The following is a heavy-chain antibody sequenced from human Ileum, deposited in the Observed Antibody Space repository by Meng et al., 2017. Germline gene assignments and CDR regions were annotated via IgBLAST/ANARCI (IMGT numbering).Heavy chain of an antibody. J-gene: IGHJ4*02. V-gene: IGHV4-61*08. CDR3: ARDYWGSLDY. D-gene: IGHD7-27*01. Sequence: QVHLKSSGPGLVRPSATLSLMCTVSRGSVSSAAYQWGWIRQPPGKGLEWIGYAANSFDPSPNYNPSLKSRVTRSLDTPKNQFSLKLTSVTAADTAVYYCARDYWGSLDYWGQGILVTVSS. CDR1: RGSVSSAAYQ. CDR2: AANSFDPSP.